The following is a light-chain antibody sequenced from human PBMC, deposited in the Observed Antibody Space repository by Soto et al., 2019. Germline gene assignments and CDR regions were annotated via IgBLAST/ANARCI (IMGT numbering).Light chain of an antibody. V-gene: IGLV2-14*01. CDR2: EVS. Sequence: QSALTQPASVSGSPGQSITISCTGTNSDVGGYNYVSWFQQHPDKAPKLIIYEVSNRPSGVSNRFSGSKSGNTASLTISGLQAEDEADYYCVSYTTSASYVFGTGTKLTVL. CDR1: NSDVGGYNY. J-gene: IGLJ1*01. CDR3: VSYTTSASYV.